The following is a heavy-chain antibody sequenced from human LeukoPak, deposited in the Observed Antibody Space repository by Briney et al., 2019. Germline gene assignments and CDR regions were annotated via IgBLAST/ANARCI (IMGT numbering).Heavy chain of an antibody. V-gene: IGHV4-59*01. CDR3: ARPVTMVRGVTPWFDP. J-gene: IGHJ5*02. Sequence: SETLSLTCTVSGGSISSYYWSWIRQPAGKGLEWIGYIYYSGSTNYNPSLKSRVTISVDTSKNQFSLKLNSVTAADTAVYYCARPVTMVRGVTPWFDPWGQGTLVTVSS. D-gene: IGHD3-10*01. CDR1: GGSISSYY. CDR2: IYYSGST.